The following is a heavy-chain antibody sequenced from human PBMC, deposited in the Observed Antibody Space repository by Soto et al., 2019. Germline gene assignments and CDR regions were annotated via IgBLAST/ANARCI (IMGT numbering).Heavy chain of an antibody. D-gene: IGHD6-19*01. CDR1: GYAFTSYA. Sequence: ASVKVSCKASGYAFTSYAMHWVRQAPGQRLEWMGWINAGNGNTKYSQKLQGRVTITRDTSASTAYMELSSLRSEDTAVYYCARVPSSGWPSIPWFDYWGQGTLVTVSS. CDR2: INAGNGNT. CDR3: ARVPSSGWPSIPWFDY. V-gene: IGHV1-3*01. J-gene: IGHJ4*02.